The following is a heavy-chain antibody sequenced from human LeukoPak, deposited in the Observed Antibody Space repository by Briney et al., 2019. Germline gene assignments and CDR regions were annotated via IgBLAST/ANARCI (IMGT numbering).Heavy chain of an antibody. CDR1: GFTFSSYA. J-gene: IGHJ6*02. CDR3: AKAIVAFYYYYGMDV. D-gene: IGHD2-21*01. V-gene: IGHV3-23*01. CDR2: ISGSGGST. Sequence: TGGSLRLSCAASGFTFSSYAMSWVRQAPGKGLEWVSAISGSGGSTYYADSVKGRFTISRDNSKNTLYLQMNSLRAEDTAVYYCAKAIVAFYYYYGMDVWGQGTTVTVSS.